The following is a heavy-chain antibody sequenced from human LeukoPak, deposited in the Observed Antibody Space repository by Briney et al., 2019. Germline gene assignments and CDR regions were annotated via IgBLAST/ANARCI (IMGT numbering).Heavy chain of an antibody. Sequence: PGGSLRLSCAASGFTFSTYGMHWVRQAPGKGLEWVAVIWHDGSNKYYADSVKGRFTISRDNSKNTLYLQMNTLRAEDTAMYFCVGAPYYYASGTFSPFDYWGQGTLVTVSS. V-gene: IGHV3-33*08. CDR1: GFTFSTYG. CDR2: IWHDGSNK. D-gene: IGHD3-10*01. J-gene: IGHJ4*02. CDR3: VGAPYYYASGTFSPFDY.